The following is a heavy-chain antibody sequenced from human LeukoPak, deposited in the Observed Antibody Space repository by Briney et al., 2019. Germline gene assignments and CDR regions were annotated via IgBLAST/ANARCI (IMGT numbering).Heavy chain of an antibody. J-gene: IGHJ4*02. V-gene: IGHV4-34*01. D-gene: IGHD3-22*01. CDR2: INHSGST. Sequence: ASETLSLTCAVYGGSFSGCYWSWVRQPPGKGLEWIGEINHSGSTNYNPSLKSRVTISVVTSTNQFSLKLSSVTAADTAVYYCASLRIVSSGYQVDYWGQGTLVTVSS. CDR1: GGSFSGCY. CDR3: ASLRIVSSGYQVDY.